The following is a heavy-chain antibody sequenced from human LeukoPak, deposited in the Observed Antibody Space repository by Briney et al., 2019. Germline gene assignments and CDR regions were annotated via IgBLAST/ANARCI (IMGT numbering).Heavy chain of an antibody. V-gene: IGHV3-11*06. CDR3: ARASSGQMVFDP. J-gene: IGHJ5*02. CDR1: GFTFSDYY. CDR2: ISSSSSYT. Sequence: PGGSLRLSCAASGFTFSDYYMSWIREAPGKGLEWVSYISSSSSYTNYADSVKGRFTISRDNAKNSLYLQTNSLRAEDTAVYYCARASSGQMVFDPWGQGTLVTVSS. D-gene: IGHD6-6*01.